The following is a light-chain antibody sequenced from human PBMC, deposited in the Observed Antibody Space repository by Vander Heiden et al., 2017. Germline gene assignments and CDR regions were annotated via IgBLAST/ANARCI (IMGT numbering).Light chain of an antibody. CDR3: AAWDDSLSLRVV. CDR2: RNN. CDR1: SSNIGSNY. Sequence: QSVLTQPPSASGTPGQRVTISCSGRSSNIGSNYVYWYQQLPGTAPKLLIYRNNQRPSGVPDRFSGSKSGTSASLAISGLRSEDEADYYCAAWDDSLSLRVVFGGGTKLTVL. J-gene: IGLJ2*01. V-gene: IGLV1-47*01.